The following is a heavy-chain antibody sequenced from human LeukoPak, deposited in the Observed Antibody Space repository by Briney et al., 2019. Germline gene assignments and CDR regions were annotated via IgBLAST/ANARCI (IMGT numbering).Heavy chain of an antibody. V-gene: IGHV3-23*01. CDR1: GFSLRSYA. D-gene: IGHD2/OR15-2a*01. CDR2: ISASSNYK. Sequence: GGSLRLSCVASGFSLRSYALSWVRQGPGKGLEWVSEISASSNYKYYADSVKGRFTISRDNSQNTFFLQMNSLGAEDTALYYCVRGQRSCNSATCHLWYFDLWGRGTLVSVSS. CDR3: VRGQRSCNSATCHLWYFDL. J-gene: IGHJ2*01.